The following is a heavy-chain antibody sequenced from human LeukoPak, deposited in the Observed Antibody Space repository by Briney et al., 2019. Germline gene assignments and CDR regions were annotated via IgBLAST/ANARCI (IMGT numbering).Heavy chain of an antibody. D-gene: IGHD2-15*01. CDR1: GYTFTSYY. J-gene: IGHJ4*02. CDR3: ARCIGGSCYFDY. Sequence: GASVKVSCKASGYTFTSYYMHWVRQAPGQGLEWMGTINPSGGSTSYAQKFQGRVTMTRDMSTSTVYMELSSLRSEDTAVYYCARCIGGSCYFDYWGQGTLVTVSS. V-gene: IGHV1-46*01. CDR2: INPSGGST.